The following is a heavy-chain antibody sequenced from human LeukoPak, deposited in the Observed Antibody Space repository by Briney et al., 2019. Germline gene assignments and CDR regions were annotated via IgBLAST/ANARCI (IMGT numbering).Heavy chain of an antibody. J-gene: IGHJ5*02. CDR2: IYYSGSP. CDR3: ARGGSVRNNWSDP. D-gene: IGHD3-10*01. V-gene: IGHV4-59*01. Sequence: SETLSLTCTVSGGSTTSYYSSWIRQPPGKGMEWIGYIYYSGSPNYNPSLKSRVTISVDTSKNQFSLKLSSVTAADTAVYYCARGGSVRNNWSDPWGQRTLLTVSS. CDR1: GGSTTSYY.